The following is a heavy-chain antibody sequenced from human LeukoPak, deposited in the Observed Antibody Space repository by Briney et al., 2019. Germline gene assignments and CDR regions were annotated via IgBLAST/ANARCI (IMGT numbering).Heavy chain of an antibody. CDR3: AKCDSGGYHLYYFDN. CDR1: RFTFSSYA. V-gene: IGHV3-23*01. D-gene: IGHD3-22*01. J-gene: IGHJ4*02. Sequence: GGSLRLSCAASRFTFSSYAMSWFPAAPGEGLEWVSAICGTGASTYYADSVKGRFTISRDNSKNTLYLQMNSLRAEDTAVYYCAKCDSGGYHLYYFDNWGQGALVTVSS. CDR2: ICGTGAST.